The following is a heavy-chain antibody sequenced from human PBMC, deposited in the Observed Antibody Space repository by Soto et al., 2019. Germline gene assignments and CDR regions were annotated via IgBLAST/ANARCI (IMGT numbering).Heavy chain of an antibody. Sequence: SETLSLTCTVSGGSISSGGYFWSWIRQHPGKGLEWIGYIFYSGSPYYNPSLKSRVTISVDTSENQFSLKLSSVTAADTAVYYCARRRAGYYDNSGYYLGNWFDPWGQGTLVTVSS. CDR2: IFYSGSP. CDR1: GGSISSGGYF. D-gene: IGHD3-22*01. CDR3: ARRRAGYYDNSGYYLGNWFDP. V-gene: IGHV4-31*03. J-gene: IGHJ5*02.